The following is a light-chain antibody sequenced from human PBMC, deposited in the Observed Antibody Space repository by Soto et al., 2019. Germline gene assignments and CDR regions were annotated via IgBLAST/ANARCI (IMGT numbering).Light chain of an antibody. CDR1: QSVLYNSNNKNC. J-gene: IGKJ4*01. Sequence: DIVMTQSPDSLAVSLGERATINCKSSQSVLYNSNNKNCLGWYQQKPGQPPKLLIYWASTRASGVPDRFSGGGAGTDFTLTISSLQAEDVAVYYCQQYYSTPPTFGGGTKVESK. V-gene: IGKV4-1*01. CDR2: WAS. CDR3: QQYYSTPPT.